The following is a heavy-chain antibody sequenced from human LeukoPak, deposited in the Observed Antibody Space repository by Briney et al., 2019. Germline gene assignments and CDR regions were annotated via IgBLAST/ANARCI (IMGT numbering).Heavy chain of an antibody. J-gene: IGHJ6*03. V-gene: IGHV1-8*03. D-gene: IGHD2-2*01. CDR2: MNPNSGNT. CDR3: ARAVRGVVVVTAATIGRDYYYYMDV. CDR1: GYTFTSYD. Sequence: GASVKVSCKASGYTFTSYDSNWVRQATGQGLEWLGWMNPNSGNTGYAQKFQGRVTITRHTSISTAYMELSSLASEDTAVYYCARAVRGVVVVTAATIGRDYYYYMDVWGKGTTVTVSS.